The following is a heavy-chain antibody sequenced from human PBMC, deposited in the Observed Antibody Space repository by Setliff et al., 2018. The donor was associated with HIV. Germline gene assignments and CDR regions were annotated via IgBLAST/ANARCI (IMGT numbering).Heavy chain of an antibody. CDR3: ARWYTTGRGRFDP. Sequence: SETLSLTCTVSGGSIKSSSYYWGWIRQPPGKGLEWIGYIYYSGSTSYNPSLKSRVTISVDTSKNQFSLKLSSVTAADTAVYYCARWYTTGRGRFDPWGQGTLVTVSS. V-gene: IGHV4-61*05. CDR2: IYYSGST. CDR1: GGSIKSSSYY. D-gene: IGHD6-25*01. J-gene: IGHJ5*02.